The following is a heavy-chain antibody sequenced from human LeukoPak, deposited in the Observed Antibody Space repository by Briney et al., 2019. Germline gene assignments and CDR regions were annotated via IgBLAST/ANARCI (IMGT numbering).Heavy chain of an antibody. D-gene: IGHD3-22*01. CDR3: ARAYYYDSNGYYEGPSGFDY. Sequence: ASVKVSCKASGYTFTSYGISWVRQAPGQGLEWMGWISAYNGNTNYAQKLQGRVTMTTDTSTSTAYMELRSLRSDDTAVYYCARAYYYDSNGYYEGPSGFDYWGQGTLVTVSS. CDR1: GYTFTSYG. V-gene: IGHV1-18*01. CDR2: ISAYNGNT. J-gene: IGHJ4*02.